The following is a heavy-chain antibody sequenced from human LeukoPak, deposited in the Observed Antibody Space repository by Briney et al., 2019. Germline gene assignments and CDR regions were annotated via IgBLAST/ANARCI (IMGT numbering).Heavy chain of an antibody. V-gene: IGHV3-66*02. D-gene: IGHD3-3*01. Sequence: GGSLRLSCAASGFTVSSNYMSWVRQAPGKGLEWVSVIYSGGSTYYADSVKGRFTISRDNTKNTLYLQMNSLRAEDTAVYYCARSRTIFGVVRWYFDYWGQGTLVTVSS. J-gene: IGHJ4*02. CDR3: ARSRTIFGVVRWYFDY. CDR2: IYSGGST. CDR1: GFTVSSNY.